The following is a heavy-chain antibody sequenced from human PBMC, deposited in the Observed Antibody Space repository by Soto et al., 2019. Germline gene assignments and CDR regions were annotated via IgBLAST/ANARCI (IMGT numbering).Heavy chain of an antibody. CDR1: GFTFSSYS. CDR2: ISSSSSYI. CDR3: ARDVYNGKDHVDI. D-gene: IGHD1-1*01. J-gene: IGHJ3*02. Sequence: EVQLVESGGGLVKPGGSLTLSCAASGFTFSSYSMNWVRQAPGKGLEWVSSISSSSSYIYYADSVKGRFTISRDNSKNSVYRQMNRLRAEDTAVYCCARDVYNGKDHVDIWGQGTMVTVSS. V-gene: IGHV3-21*01.